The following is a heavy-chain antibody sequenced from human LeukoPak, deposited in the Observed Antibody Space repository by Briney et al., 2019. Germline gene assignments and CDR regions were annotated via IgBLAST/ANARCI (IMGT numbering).Heavy chain of an antibody. V-gene: IGHV1-69*05. CDR3: AREGTAMVTGAFDY. Sequence: SVKVSCKASGGTFSSYAISWVRQAPGQGLEWMGGIIPIFGTANYAQKFQGRVTITTDESTSTAYMELSSLRSEDTAVYYCAREGTAMVTGAFDYWGQGTLVTVSS. CDR2: IIPIFGTA. CDR1: GGTFSSYA. J-gene: IGHJ4*02. D-gene: IGHD5-18*01.